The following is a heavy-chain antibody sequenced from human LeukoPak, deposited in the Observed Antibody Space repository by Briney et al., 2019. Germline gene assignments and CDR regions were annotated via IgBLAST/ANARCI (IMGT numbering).Heavy chain of an antibody. Sequence: SETLSLTCTVSGGSISGYYWSWIRQPPGKGLEWIGYIHYTGSTNYNPSLKSRVTMSVDMSKKQFSLKLSSVTAADTAVYYCAKREWGRGFDIWGQGTMVTVSS. J-gene: IGHJ3*02. D-gene: IGHD3-16*01. CDR3: AKREWGRGFDI. V-gene: IGHV4-59*08. CDR1: GGSISGYY. CDR2: IHYTGST.